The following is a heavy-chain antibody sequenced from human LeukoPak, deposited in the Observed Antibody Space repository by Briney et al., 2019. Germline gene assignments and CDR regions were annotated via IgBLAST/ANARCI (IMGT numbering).Heavy chain of an antibody. CDR2: IWYDGSNK. Sequence: GSPRLSCAASGFTFSSYGMHWVRQAPGKGLEWVAVIWYDGSNKYYADSVKGRFTISRDNSKNTLYLQMNSLRAEDTAVYYCAKDLVGYYDSSGWPHHFDYWGQGTLVTVSS. J-gene: IGHJ4*02. D-gene: IGHD3-22*01. CDR1: GFTFSSYG. V-gene: IGHV3-33*06. CDR3: AKDLVGYYDSSGWPHHFDY.